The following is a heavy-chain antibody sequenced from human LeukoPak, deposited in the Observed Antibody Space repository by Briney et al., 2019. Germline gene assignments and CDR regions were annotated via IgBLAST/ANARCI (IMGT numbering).Heavy chain of an antibody. CDR2: INSDGSST. CDR3: AKDLSSGWPYSFDY. J-gene: IGHJ4*02. V-gene: IGHV3-74*01. CDR1: GFTFSSYW. D-gene: IGHD6-19*01. Sequence: GGSLRLSCVASGFTFSSYWMHWVRQAPGKGLVWVSRINSDGSSTSYADSVKGRFTISRDNAKNTLYLQMNSLRAEDTAVYYCAKDLSSGWPYSFDYWGQGTLVTVSS.